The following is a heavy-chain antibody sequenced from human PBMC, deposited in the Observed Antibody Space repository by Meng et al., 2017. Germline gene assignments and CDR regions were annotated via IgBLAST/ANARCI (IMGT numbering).Heavy chain of an antibody. CDR1: GFTFSSYA. CDR3: ANDYYDSSGYYQSLDY. J-gene: IGHJ4*02. Sequence: GGSLRLSCAASGFTFSSYAMSWVRQAPGKGLEWVSAISGSGGSTYYADSVKGRFTISRDNSKNTLYLQMNSLRAEDTAVYYCANDYYDSSGYYQSLDYWGQGTLVTVSS. CDR2: ISGSGGST. D-gene: IGHD3-22*01. V-gene: IGHV3-23*01.